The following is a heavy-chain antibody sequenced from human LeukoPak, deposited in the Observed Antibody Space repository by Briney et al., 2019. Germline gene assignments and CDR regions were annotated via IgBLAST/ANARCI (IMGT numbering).Heavy chain of an antibody. CDR3: ARSNYGPEN. V-gene: IGHV3-7*01. D-gene: IGHD1-7*01. J-gene: IGHJ4*02. CDR2: IKADGSEE. CDR1: GFSFSNYW. Sequence: PGGALLLSCVTSGFSFSNYWMNWVRLAPGKGLEWVAIIKADGSEEHYVDSVRGRFTVSRDNAKNSLYLQMSSLRVEDTAVYYCARSNYGPENWGQGTLVTVSS.